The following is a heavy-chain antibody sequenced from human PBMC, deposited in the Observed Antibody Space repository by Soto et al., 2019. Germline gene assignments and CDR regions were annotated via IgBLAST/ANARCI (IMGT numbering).Heavy chain of an antibody. CDR3: AREGSYDSIWNLDY. Sequence: PSETLSLTCTVSGGAISGYYWSWVRQPPGKGLEWIGYIHDSGSTNYNPSLRSRVTMSVDMSRSQFSLKLSSLTPSGTAVYSCAREGSYDSIWNLDYGGQETLVT. D-gene: IGHD1-26*01. CDR2: IHDSGST. V-gene: IGHV4-59*01. CDR1: GGAISGYY. J-gene: IGHJ4*02.